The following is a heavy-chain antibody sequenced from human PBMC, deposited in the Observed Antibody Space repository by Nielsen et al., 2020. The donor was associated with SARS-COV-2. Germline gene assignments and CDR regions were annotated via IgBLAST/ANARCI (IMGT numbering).Heavy chain of an antibody. D-gene: IGHD6-19*01. CDR3: ARDSSGWWDY. J-gene: IGHJ4*02. Sequence: KISCKASGGTFSSYAISWVRQAPGQGLEWMGGIIPIFGTANYAQKFQGRVTITADKSTSTAYMELSSLRSEDTAVYHCARDSSGWWDYWGQGTLVTVSS. CDR1: GGTFSSYA. V-gene: IGHV1-69*06. CDR2: IIPIFGTA.